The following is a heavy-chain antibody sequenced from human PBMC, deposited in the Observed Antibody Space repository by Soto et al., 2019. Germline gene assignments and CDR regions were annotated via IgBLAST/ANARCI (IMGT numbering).Heavy chain of an antibody. D-gene: IGHD3-16*01. Sequence: QVQLVESGGGVVQPGRSLRLSCAASGFTFSSYGIHWVRQAPGKGLEWVAFISYDGGNKYYADSVKGRFTISRDNPKNTLFLQMNSLRAEDTAVYYCAKVMITFGGTRYGLDVWGQWTTVTVSS. J-gene: IGHJ6*01. CDR3: AKVMITFGGTRYGLDV. CDR1: GFTFSSYG. CDR2: ISYDGGNK. V-gene: IGHV3-30*18.